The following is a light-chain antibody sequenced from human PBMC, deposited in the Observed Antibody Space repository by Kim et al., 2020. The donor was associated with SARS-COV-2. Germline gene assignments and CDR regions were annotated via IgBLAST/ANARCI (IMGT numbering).Light chain of an antibody. CDR3: QAWDSSTGV. CDR1: KLGDKN. V-gene: IGLV3-1*01. J-gene: IGLJ2*01. Sequence: SYELTQPPSVSVSPGQTASIICSGDKLGDKNVCWYQQKPGQSPVLVIYQDSKRPSGIPERFFGSNSGNTATLTISGTQALDEADYYCQAWDSSTGVFGGGTQLTVL. CDR2: QDS.